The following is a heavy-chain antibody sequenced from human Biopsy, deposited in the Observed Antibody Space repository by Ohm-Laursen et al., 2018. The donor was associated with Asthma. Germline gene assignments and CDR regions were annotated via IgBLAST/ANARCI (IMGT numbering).Heavy chain of an antibody. CDR1: GFTFSIYD. V-gene: IGHV3-30*03. D-gene: IGHD7-27*01. CDR2: ISYDGGNK. Sequence: SLRLSCTASGFTFSIYDIHWVRQAPGKGLEWVAVISYDGGNKFYGDSVKGRFTLSRDNSRNTLYLQMNSLRVEDTAIYYCARTNERGTSIQDDARDIWGQGTMVIVSS. CDR3: ARTNERGTSIQDDARDI. J-gene: IGHJ3*02.